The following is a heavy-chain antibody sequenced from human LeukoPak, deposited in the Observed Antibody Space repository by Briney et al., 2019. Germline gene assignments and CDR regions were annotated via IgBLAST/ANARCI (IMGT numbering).Heavy chain of an antibody. D-gene: IGHD3-16*01. J-gene: IGHJ4*02. V-gene: IGHV3-30*04. CDR2: LSYDEKNK. CDR3: ARDGGYYFDY. Sequence: GGSLRLSCAASGFTFSDYAMHWVRQAPGKGLEWVSILSYDEKNKYYADSVKGRFTISRDTSKNTLYLQMNSLGSEDTAVYYCARDGGYYFDYWGQGTLVTVSS. CDR1: GFTFSDYA.